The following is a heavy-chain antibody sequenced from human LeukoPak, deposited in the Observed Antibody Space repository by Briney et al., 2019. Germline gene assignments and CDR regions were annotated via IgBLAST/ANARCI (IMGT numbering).Heavy chain of an antibody. Sequence: PGGSLRLSCAASGFTFSDYWMYWVRQAPGTGLVWVSRIKTDGRSTNYADSVKGRFTISRDNAKNTLYLQMNSLRAEDTAVYYCARGRIGGWTDYWGQGTLVTVSS. CDR1: GFTFSDYW. V-gene: IGHV3-74*01. J-gene: IGHJ4*02. CDR3: ARGRIGGWTDY. CDR2: IKTDGRST. D-gene: IGHD6-19*01.